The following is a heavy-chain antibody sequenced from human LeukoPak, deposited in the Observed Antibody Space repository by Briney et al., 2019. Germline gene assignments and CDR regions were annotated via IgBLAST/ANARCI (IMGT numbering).Heavy chain of an antibody. CDR2: IYYSGST. CDR3: ARVYSSSWYDERYFDL. V-gene: IGHV4-39*01. Sequence: PSETLSLTCTVSGGYISSSSYYWGWIRQPPGKGLEWIGSIYYSGSTYYNPSLKSRVTLSVDTSKNQFSLKLSSVTAADTAVYYCARVYSSSWYDERYFDLWGRGTLDTVSS. CDR1: GGYISSSSYY. J-gene: IGHJ2*01. D-gene: IGHD6-13*01.